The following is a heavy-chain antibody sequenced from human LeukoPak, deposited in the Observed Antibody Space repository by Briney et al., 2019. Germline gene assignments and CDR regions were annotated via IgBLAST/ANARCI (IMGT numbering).Heavy chain of an antibody. CDR3: ASGWYWGRWFDP. D-gene: IGHD6-19*01. V-gene: IGHV4-39*07. Sequence: SETLSLTCTVSGGSISSSSYYWGWIRQPPGKGLEWIGSIYYSGSTYYNPSLKSRVTISVDTSKNQFSLKLSSVTAADTAVYYCASGWYWGRWFDPWGQGTLVTVSS. CDR1: GGSISSSSYY. J-gene: IGHJ5*02. CDR2: IYYSGST.